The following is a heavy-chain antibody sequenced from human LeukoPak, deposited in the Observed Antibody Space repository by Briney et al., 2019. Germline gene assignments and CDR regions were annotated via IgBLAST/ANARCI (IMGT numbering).Heavy chain of an antibody. V-gene: IGHV1-18*01. J-gene: IGHJ5*02. D-gene: IGHD3-3*01. CDR1: GYTFTSHG. CDR3: ARTNMVFGVNIEQNWFDP. Sequence: ASVKVSCKASGYTFTSHGISWVRQAPGQGLVWMGWISAYNGATTYPRTFQGRVTLTTDTSTSTVYMEMRSLRSDDTAIYYCARTNMVFGVNIEQNWFDPWGQGTLVTVSS. CDR2: ISAYNGAT.